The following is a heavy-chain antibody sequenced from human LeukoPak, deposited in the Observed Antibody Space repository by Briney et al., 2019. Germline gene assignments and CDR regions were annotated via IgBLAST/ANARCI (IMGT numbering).Heavy chain of an antibody. Sequence: GGSLRLSRAASGFTFSSYGMHWVRQAPGKGLEWVAVICYDGSNKYYADSVKGRFTISRDNSKNTLYLQMNSLRAEDTAVYYCGRRSGDYWGQGTLVTVSS. CDR1: GFTFSSYG. D-gene: IGHD3-10*01. J-gene: IGHJ4*02. V-gene: IGHV3-33*01. CDR3: GRRSGDY. CDR2: ICYDGSNK.